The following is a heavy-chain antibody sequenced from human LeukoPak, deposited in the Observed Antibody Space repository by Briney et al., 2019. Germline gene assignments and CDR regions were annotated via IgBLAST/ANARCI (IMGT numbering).Heavy chain of an antibody. CDR2: ISGSGGST. CDR1: GFTFSSYA. CDR3: AKALLVSVVVVAANDY. D-gene: IGHD2-15*01. V-gene: IGHV3-23*01. J-gene: IGHJ4*02. Sequence: GGSLRLSCAASGFTFSSYAMRWVRQAPGKGLEWVSAISGSGGSTYYADSVKGRFTISRENSKNTLYLQMNSLRAEDTAVYYCAKALLVSVVVVAANDYWGQGTLVTVSS.